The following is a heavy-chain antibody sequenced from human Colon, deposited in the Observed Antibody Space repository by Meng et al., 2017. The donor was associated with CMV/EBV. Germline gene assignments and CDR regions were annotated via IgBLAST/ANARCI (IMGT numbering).Heavy chain of an antibody. V-gene: IGHV3-74*01. D-gene: IGHD2-15*01. CDR2: IDNDGSGT. Sequence: GGSLRLSCAASGFTFGSHWMHWVRQAPGKGLVWVSHIDNDGSGTSYADSVKGRFTTSRDNAKNTLHLQMNSLRVEDTAVYYCVRGAATENYYYYAMDVWGQGTTVTVSS. J-gene: IGHJ6*02. CDR1: GFTFGSHW. CDR3: VRGAATENYYYYAMDV.